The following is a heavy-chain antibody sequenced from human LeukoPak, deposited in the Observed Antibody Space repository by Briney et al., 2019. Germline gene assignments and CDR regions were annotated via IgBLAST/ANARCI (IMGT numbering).Heavy chain of an antibody. D-gene: IGHD3-22*01. J-gene: IGHJ4*02. V-gene: IGHV1-69*05. CDR1: GGTFSSYA. Sequence: SVRVSCKASGGTFSSYAISWVRQAPGQGLEWMGRIIPIFGTANYAQKFQGRVTITTDESTSTAYMELSSLRSEDTAVYYCARAARVRYYDSSGYYSFDYWGQGTLVTVSS. CDR3: ARAARVRYYDSSGYYSFDY. CDR2: IIPIFGTA.